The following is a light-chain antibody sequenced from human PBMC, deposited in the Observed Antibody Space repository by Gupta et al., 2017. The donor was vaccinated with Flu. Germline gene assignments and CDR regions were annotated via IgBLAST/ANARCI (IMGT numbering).Light chain of an antibody. V-gene: IGLV2-14*03. CDR3: TSYTSITTLV. CDR1: ANDVGGSKY. J-gene: IGLJ1*01. CDR2: DVT. Sequence: QSALTQPASISGSPGQTITISCIGTANDVGGSKYVSWYQQHADNPHRLIIYDVTKRPSEPAGRFSASKAGNTASPTTSARRPEDEADYYYTSYTSITTLVFGTGTKLTVL.